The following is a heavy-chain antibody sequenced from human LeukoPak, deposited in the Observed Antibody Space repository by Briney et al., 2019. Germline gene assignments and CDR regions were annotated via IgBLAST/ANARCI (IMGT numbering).Heavy chain of an antibody. D-gene: IGHD2-2*01. CDR2: LYYSGST. CDR3: AGIVPAALTY. V-gene: IGHV4-39*01. CDR1: GGSISSSNYY. J-gene: IGHJ4*02. Sequence: KPSETLSLTCTVSGGSISSSNYYWGWIRQPPGKGLEWIGSLYYSGSTYYNPSLKSRVTISVDTSKNQFSLKVTSVTAAVTAIYYCAGIVPAALTYWGQGTLVIVSS.